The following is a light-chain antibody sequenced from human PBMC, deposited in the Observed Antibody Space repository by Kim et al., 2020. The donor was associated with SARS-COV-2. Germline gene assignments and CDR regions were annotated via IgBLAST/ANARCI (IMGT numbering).Light chain of an antibody. CDR2: AAS. CDR1: QRISSF. Sequence: DIQMTQSPSSLSASVGDRVTITCRASQRISSFLNWYQQKPGKAPKLLIYAASTLQSGVPSRFSGSGSGTDFTLTISSLQPEDFATYSCQQSYKTPYTFGQGTKVDIK. V-gene: IGKV1-39*01. J-gene: IGKJ2*01. CDR3: QQSYKTPYT.